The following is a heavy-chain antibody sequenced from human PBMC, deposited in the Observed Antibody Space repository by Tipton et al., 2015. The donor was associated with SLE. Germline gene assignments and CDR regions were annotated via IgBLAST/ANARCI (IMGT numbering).Heavy chain of an antibody. CDR3: GRGVYSEGSVGMDV. CDR1: GFTFSSYA. J-gene: IGHJ6*02. V-gene: IGHV3-23*01. CDR2: ISGNAVST. Sequence: SLRLSCAASGFTFSSYAMSWVRQAPGKGLEWVSSISGNAVSTFYADSVKGRFTIPRDNSKNTLYLQMNSLRAEDTAVYYCGRGVYSEGSVGMDVWGQGTTVTVSS. D-gene: IGHD3-22*01.